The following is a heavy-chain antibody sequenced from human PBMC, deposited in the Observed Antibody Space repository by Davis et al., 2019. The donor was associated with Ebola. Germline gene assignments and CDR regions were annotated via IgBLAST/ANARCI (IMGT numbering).Heavy chain of an antibody. V-gene: IGHV3-21*01. Sequence: GESLKISCAASGFTFSNAWMNWVRQAPGKGLEWVSSISSSSSYIYYADSVKGRFTISRDNAKNSLYLQMNSLRAEDTAVYYCASPGGKANWGQGTLVTVSS. CDR2: ISSSSSYI. D-gene: IGHD3-16*01. CDR3: ASPGGKAN. J-gene: IGHJ4*02. CDR1: GFTFSNAW.